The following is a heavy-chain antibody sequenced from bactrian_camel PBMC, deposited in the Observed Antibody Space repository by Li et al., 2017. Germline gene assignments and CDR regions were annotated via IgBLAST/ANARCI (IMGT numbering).Heavy chain of an antibody. CDR3: AADDVDPSCEMVTTAYNY. D-gene: IGHD1*01. Sequence: HVQLVESGGGSVQAGGSLRLSCKVSGYTYSNMCLGWFRQVPGKEREGVAAIRTGGGRTYYADSVKGRFTISQDNAKNTLYLQMNSLKPEDTAMYYCAADDVDPSCEMVTTAYNYWGQGTQVTVS. V-gene: IGHV3S54*01. CDR2: IRTGGGRT. CDR1: GYTYSNMC. J-gene: IGHJ4*01.